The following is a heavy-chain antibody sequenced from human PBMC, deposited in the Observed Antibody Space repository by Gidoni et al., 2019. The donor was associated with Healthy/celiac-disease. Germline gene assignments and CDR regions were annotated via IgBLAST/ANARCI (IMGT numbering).Heavy chain of an antibody. Sequence: QVQLQQWGAGLLKPSETLSLTCAVYGGSFSGYYWSWIRQPPGKGLEWIGEINHSGSTNYNPSLKSRVTISVDTSKNQFSLKLSSVTAADTAVYYCARDRRAYYCSSTSCYNYYHGMDVWGQGTTVTVSS. V-gene: IGHV4-34*01. CDR2: INHSGST. CDR1: GGSFSGYY. D-gene: IGHD2-2*02. J-gene: IGHJ6*02. CDR3: ARDRRAYYCSSTSCYNYYHGMDV.